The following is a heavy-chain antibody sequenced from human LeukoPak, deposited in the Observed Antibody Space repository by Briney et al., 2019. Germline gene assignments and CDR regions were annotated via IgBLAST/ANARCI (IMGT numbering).Heavy chain of an antibody. CDR2: IYYSGST. CDR1: GGSISSSTYY. J-gene: IGHJ4*02. V-gene: IGHV4-39*07. Sequence: SETLSLTCSVSGGSISSSTYYWGWIRQPPGKGLEWIGSIYYSGSTYYNPSLRSGVTISVDTSKNQFSLKVNSVTAADTAVYYCASEWELPYYFDFWGQGTLVTVSS. CDR3: ASEWELPYYFDF. D-gene: IGHD1-26*01.